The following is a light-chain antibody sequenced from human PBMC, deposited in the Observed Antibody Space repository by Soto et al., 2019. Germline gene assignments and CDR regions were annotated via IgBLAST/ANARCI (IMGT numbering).Light chain of an antibody. CDR3: QQYYNYPFT. V-gene: IGKV1-8*01. J-gene: IGKJ3*01. CDR1: QDISSY. CDR2: AAS. Sequence: AIRMTQSPSSFSASTGDRVTITCRASQDISSYLAWYQQKPGKAPKLLIYAASTLQSGVPSRFSGSGSGTDFTLTISCLQSEDFAAYYCQQYYNYPFTFGPGTKVDIK.